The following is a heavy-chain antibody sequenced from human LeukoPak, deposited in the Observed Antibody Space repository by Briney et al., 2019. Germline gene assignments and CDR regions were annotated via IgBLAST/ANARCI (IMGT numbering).Heavy chain of an antibody. V-gene: IGHV3-21*01. CDR2: ISSSSSYM. J-gene: IGHJ4*02. Sequence: PGGSLRLSCAASGFSFSTYSMNWVRQAPGKGLEWVSSISSSSSYMYYGDSMKGRFTISRDNAKNSLYLQMNSLRAEDTAVYYCARDLEWGGVRGVIINALFDYWGQGTLVTVSS. CDR3: ARDLEWGGVRGVIINALFDY. D-gene: IGHD3-10*01. CDR1: GFSFSTYS.